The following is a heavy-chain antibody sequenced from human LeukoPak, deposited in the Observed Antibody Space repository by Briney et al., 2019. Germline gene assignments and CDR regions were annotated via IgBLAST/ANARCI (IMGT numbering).Heavy chain of an antibody. D-gene: IGHD3-22*01. J-gene: IGHJ4*02. CDR2: INPNSGGT. CDR3: ARTTYYYDSSGRWGFDY. CDR1: GYTLTGYY. V-gene: IGHV1-2*02. Sequence: ASVKVSCKASGYTLTGYYMHWVRQAPGQGLEWMGWINPNSGGTNYAQKFQGRVTMTRDTSISTAYMELSRLRSDDTAVYYCARTTYYYDSSGRWGFDYWGQGTLVTVSS.